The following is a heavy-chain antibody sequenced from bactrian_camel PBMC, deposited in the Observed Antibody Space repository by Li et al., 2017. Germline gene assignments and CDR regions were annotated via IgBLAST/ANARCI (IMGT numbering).Heavy chain of an antibody. CDR1: EYAGAHYC. J-gene: IGHJ4*01. V-gene: IGHV3S67*01. Sequence: DVQLVESGGGSVEAGGALRLSCVASEYAGAHYCMAWFRQAPGKEREGVAAIGADGSTAYRDSVKGRFALSQDNSKRTLYLQMNDLKPEDTAMYYCAADRCYPGWSRSGDEFPYWGRGTQVTVS. CDR3: AADRCYPGWSRSGDEFPY. CDR2: IGADGST. D-gene: IGHD1*01.